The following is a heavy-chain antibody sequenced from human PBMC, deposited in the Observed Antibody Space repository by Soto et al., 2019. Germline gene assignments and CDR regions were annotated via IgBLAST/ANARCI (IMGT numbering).Heavy chain of an antibody. CDR1: GFTFSSYA. V-gene: IGHV3-23*01. Sequence: VGSLRLSCAASGFTFSSYAMSWVRQAPGKGLEWVSAISGSGGSTYYADSVKGRFTISRDNSKNTLYLQMNSLRAEDTAVYYCAKGDYYDSSGYCDYWGQGTLVTVSS. CDR3: AKGDYYDSSGYCDY. D-gene: IGHD3-22*01. CDR2: ISGSGGST. J-gene: IGHJ4*02.